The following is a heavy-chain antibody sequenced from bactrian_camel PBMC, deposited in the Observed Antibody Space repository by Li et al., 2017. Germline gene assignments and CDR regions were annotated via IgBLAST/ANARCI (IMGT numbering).Heavy chain of an antibody. CDR3: AAGTSPTCIEARRVAY. Sequence: HVQLVESGGGSVQAGGSLRLSCAASGCIYNIGCMGWFRQSPGKEREGVAYIVRGAGRPTYADSVKGRVTISRENANNTAYLEINSLKPEDTATYYCAAGTSPTCIEARRVAYWGQGTQVTVS. J-gene: IGHJ4*01. CDR1: GCIYNIGC. CDR2: IVRGAGRP. V-gene: IGHV3S53*01. D-gene: IGHD1*01.